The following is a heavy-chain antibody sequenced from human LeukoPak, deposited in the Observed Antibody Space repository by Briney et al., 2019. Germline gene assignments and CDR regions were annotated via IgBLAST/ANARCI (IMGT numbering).Heavy chain of an antibody. CDR1: GYTFTGYY. Sequence: ASVKVSCKASGYTFTGYYMHWVRQAPGQGLEWMGWINPNSGGTNYAQKFQGRVTMTRDTSISTAYMELSRLRSDDTAVYYCARDRGDYYGSGSRLNWFDPWGQGTLVTVSS. V-gene: IGHV1-2*02. CDR3: ARDRGDYYGSGSRLNWFDP. CDR2: INPNSGGT. D-gene: IGHD3-10*01. J-gene: IGHJ5*02.